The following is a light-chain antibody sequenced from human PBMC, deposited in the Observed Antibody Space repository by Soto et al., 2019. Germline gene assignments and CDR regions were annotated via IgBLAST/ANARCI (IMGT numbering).Light chain of an antibody. J-gene: IGLJ2*01. CDR1: KLGDKY. V-gene: IGLV3-1*01. CDR2: QDS. CDR3: QAWDSSTEV. Sequence: SYELTQPPSVSVSPGQTASITCSGDKLGDKYACWYQQKPGQSPVLVIYQDSKRPSRIPERFSGSNSGNTATLTISGTQAMDEADYYCQAWDSSTEVFGGGTKLTVL.